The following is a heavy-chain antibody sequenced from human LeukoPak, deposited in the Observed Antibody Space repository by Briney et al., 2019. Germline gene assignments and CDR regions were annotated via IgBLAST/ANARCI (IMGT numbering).Heavy chain of an antibody. Sequence: GASVKVSCTASGYTFTSYAMHWVRQAPGQRLEWMGWINAGNGNTKYSQEFQGRVTITRDTSASTAYMELSSLRSEDMAVYYCAREVYYDSSGYSPGWFDLWGRGTLVTVSS. CDR1: GYTFTSYA. CDR3: AREVYYDSSGYSPGWFDL. CDR2: INAGNGNT. V-gene: IGHV1-3*03. J-gene: IGHJ2*01. D-gene: IGHD3-22*01.